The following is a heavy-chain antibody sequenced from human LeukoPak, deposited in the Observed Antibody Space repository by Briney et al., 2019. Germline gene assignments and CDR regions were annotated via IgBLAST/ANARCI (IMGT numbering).Heavy chain of an antibody. CDR1: GFTFSSYA. Sequence: GGSLRLSCAASGFTFSSYAMHWVRQAPGKGLEWVAVISYDGGNKYYADSVKGRFTISRDNSKNTLYLQMNSLRAEDTAVYYCARESGIRYFDHWGQGTLVTVSS. CDR3: ARESGIRYFDH. D-gene: IGHD3-9*01. J-gene: IGHJ4*02. V-gene: IGHV3-30-3*01. CDR2: ISYDGGNK.